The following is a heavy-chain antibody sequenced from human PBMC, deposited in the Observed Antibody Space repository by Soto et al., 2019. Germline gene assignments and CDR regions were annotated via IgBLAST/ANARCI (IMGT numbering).Heavy chain of an antibody. Sequence: QVQLEQSGAEVKKPGASVKVSCKASGYTFSSYGISWVRQAPGQGLEWMGWISGYNGNTNYELKFQDRVTMTTDTCTNTAYMELRSLRSDDTAVYYCAREGIGVYYYEGIDVWRQGTTVTVSS. CDR1: GYTFSSYG. V-gene: IGHV1-18*01. J-gene: IGHJ6*02. CDR3: AREGIGVYYYEGIDV. CDR2: ISGYNGNT. D-gene: IGHD6-19*01.